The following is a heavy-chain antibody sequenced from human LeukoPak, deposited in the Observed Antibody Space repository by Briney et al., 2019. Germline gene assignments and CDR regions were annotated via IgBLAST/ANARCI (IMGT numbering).Heavy chain of an antibody. J-gene: IGHJ4*02. CDR1: GGSFSGYY. CDR3: ANGHYCDSSGYYSY. Sequence: SETLSLTCAVYGGSFSGYYWSWIRQPPGKGLEWIGEINHSGSTNYTPSLKSRVTISVDTSKNQFSLKLSSVTAADTAVYYCANGHYCDSSGYYSYWGQGTLVTASS. D-gene: IGHD3-22*01. CDR2: INHSGST. V-gene: IGHV4-34*01.